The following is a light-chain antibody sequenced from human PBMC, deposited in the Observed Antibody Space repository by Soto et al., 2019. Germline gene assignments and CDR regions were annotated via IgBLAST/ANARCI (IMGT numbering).Light chain of an antibody. CDR2: DAS. V-gene: IGKV3-11*01. Sequence: EIVLTQSPATPSLSPGERATLSCRASQSVSKCLAWYQQKPGQAPRLLIYDASARVTGIPARFSGSGSGTDFTLTISSLEPEDFAVYSCQQCSNWPPVTFGQGTRLEIK. CDR3: QQCSNWPPVT. J-gene: IGKJ5*01. CDR1: QSVSKC.